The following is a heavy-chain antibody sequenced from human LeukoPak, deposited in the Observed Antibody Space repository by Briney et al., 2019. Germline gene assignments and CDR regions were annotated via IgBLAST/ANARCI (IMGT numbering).Heavy chain of an antibody. D-gene: IGHD2-2*01. V-gene: IGHV3-11*06. Sequence: GGSVRLSCAASGFTFSDYYMSWIRQAPGKGLEWLGYISSNTSYTDYAHTVKGRFTISTDNAKNSLYMQMTNLRADDTAVYYCARKYCRSTSCLFDYWGQGTLVTVSS. CDR3: ARKYCRSTSCLFDY. J-gene: IGHJ4*02. CDR2: ISSNTSYT. CDR1: GFTFSDYY.